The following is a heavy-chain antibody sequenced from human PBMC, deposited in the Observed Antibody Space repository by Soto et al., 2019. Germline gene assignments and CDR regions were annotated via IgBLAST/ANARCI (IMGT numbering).Heavy chain of an antibody. CDR3: AKDPYSSSPRVNNWFDP. D-gene: IGHD6-13*01. CDR2: NSGSGGST. V-gene: IGHV3-23*01. CDR1: GFTFSSYA. J-gene: IGHJ5*02. Sequence: GGSLRLSCADCGFTFSSYAMSWVRQATGKGLEWVSANSGSGGSTYYADSVKGRFTISRDNSKNSLYLQMNSLRAEDTAVYYCAKDPYSSSPRVNNWFDPCGQGTLVTVS.